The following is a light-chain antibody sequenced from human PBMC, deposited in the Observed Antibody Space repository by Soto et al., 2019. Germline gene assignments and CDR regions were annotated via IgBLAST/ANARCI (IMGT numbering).Light chain of an antibody. V-gene: IGKV1-39*01. CDR2: AAS. Sequence: DIQMTQSPYSLSASVGDRVTITCRASPSISSYLNWYQQKPGKAPKLLIYAASSLQSGVPSRFSGSGSGTDFTLTISSLQPEDSATYYCQQSYSTPTFGQGTKLEIK. J-gene: IGKJ2*01. CDR1: PSISSY. CDR3: QQSYSTPT.